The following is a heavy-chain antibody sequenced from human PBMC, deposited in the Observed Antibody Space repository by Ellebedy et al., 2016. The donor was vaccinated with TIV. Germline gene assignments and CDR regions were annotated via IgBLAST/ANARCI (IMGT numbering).Heavy chain of an antibody. Sequence: SETLSLXXAVYGGSFSGYYWNWIRQPPGKGLEWIGEINHSGSTNYNPYLKSRVTISVDTSKNQFSLKLSSVTAADTAVYYCARARPAAGTYYFDYWGQGTLVTVSS. CDR2: INHSGST. J-gene: IGHJ4*02. D-gene: IGHD6-13*01. CDR1: GGSFSGYY. V-gene: IGHV4-34*01. CDR3: ARARPAAGTYYFDY.